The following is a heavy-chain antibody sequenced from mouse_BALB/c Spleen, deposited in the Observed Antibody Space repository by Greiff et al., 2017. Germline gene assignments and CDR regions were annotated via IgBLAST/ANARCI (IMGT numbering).Heavy chain of an antibody. CDR1: GYSFTSYY. Sequence: QVQLQQSGPELVKPGASVKISCKASGYSFTSYYIHWVKQRPGQGLEWIGQIYPGDGDTNYNGKFKGKATLTADKSSSTAYMQLSSLTSEDSAVYFCARNDYVAMDYWGQGTSVTVSS. J-gene: IGHJ4*01. CDR3: ARNDYVAMDY. CDR2: IYPGDGDT. V-gene: IGHV1-66*01.